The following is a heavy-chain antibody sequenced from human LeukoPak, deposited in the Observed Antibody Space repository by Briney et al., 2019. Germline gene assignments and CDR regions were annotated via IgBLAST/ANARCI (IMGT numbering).Heavy chain of an antibody. Sequence: GGSLRLSCAASGFTFSSYEMNWVRQAPGKGLEWLAYISTSGGTLHYADSVKGRFTVYRDNSKNTLYLQMKSLRAEDTAVYYCAKGGGYEAQYYYYYLDVWGKGTTVTISS. CDR1: GFTFSSYE. J-gene: IGHJ6*03. CDR2: ISTSGGTL. D-gene: IGHD5-12*01. V-gene: IGHV3-48*03. CDR3: AKGGGYEAQYYYYYLDV.